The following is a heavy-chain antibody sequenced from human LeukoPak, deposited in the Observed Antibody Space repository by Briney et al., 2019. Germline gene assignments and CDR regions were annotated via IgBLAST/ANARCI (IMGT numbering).Heavy chain of an antibody. D-gene: IGHD6-6*01. Sequence: GTSLRLSCVGSGFSFSGYAINWVRQAPGKGLEWVAFISHDTSNKQYADSVRGRFTISRDNSKNTLYLQMNSLRAEDTAVYYCAKPGSSRGIAGRRPTKYYFDYWGQGTLVTVSS. CDR1: GFSFSGYA. CDR2: ISHDTSNK. J-gene: IGHJ4*02. V-gene: IGHV3-30*04. CDR3: AKPGSSRGIAGRRPTKYYFDY.